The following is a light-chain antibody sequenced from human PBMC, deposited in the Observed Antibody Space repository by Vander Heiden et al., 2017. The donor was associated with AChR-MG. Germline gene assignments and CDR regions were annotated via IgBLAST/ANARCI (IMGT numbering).Light chain of an antibody. Sequence: DIQMTQSPSTLSASVGDRVTITCRASQSIKNWLAWYQQRPGKAPKLLIYDASSLERGVPSRFSGSGSGTEFTLTIGSLQPDDFATYYCQKYNSYPTWTFGQGTKVEIK. CDR3: QKYNSYPTWT. CDR1: QSIKNW. V-gene: IGKV1-5*01. CDR2: DAS. J-gene: IGKJ1*01.